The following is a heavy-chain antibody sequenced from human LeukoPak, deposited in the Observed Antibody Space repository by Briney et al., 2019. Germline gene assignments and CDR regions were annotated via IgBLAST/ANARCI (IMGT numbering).Heavy chain of an antibody. J-gene: IGHJ4*02. Sequence: GGSLRLSCAASGFTFSSYWMTWVRQAPGKGLEWVSAISGSGGSTYYADSVKGRFTISRDNSKNTLYLQMNSLRAEDTAVYYRAKPRHGEFGDPFDYWGQGTLVTVSS. CDR2: ISGSGGST. D-gene: IGHD3-10*01. CDR1: GFTFSSYW. CDR3: AKPRHGEFGDPFDY. V-gene: IGHV3-23*01.